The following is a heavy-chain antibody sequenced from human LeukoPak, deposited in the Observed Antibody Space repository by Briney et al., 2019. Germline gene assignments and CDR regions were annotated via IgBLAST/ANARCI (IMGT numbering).Heavy chain of an antibody. Sequence: ASVKVSCKASGCTFTGYYMHWVRQAPGQGLEWMGWINPNSGGTNYAQKFQGRVTMTRDTSISTAYMELSRLRSDDTAVYYCAREGVATIIEYWFDPWGQGTLVTVSS. CDR3: AREGVATIIEYWFDP. J-gene: IGHJ5*02. V-gene: IGHV1-2*02. D-gene: IGHD5-12*01. CDR1: GCTFTGYY. CDR2: INPNSGGT.